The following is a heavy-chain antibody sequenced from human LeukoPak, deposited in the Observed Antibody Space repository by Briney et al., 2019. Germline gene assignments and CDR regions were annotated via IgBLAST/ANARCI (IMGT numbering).Heavy chain of an antibody. D-gene: IGHD6-6*01. Sequence: GGSLRLSCAASGFTFNNAWMNWVRQAPGKGLEWVSSISSSSSYIYYADSVKGRFTISRDNAKNSLYLQMNSLRAEDTAVYYCASGSIAARPNWFDPWGQGTLVTVSS. CDR3: ASGSIAARPNWFDP. CDR2: ISSSSSYI. CDR1: GFTFNNAW. J-gene: IGHJ5*02. V-gene: IGHV3-21*01.